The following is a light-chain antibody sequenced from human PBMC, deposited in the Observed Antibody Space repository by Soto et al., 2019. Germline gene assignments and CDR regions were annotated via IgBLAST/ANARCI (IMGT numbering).Light chain of an antibody. V-gene: IGLV2-14*01. J-gene: IGLJ2*01. CDR1: SSDVGGYNY. Sequence: QSALTQPASVSGSPGQSITISCTGTSSDVGGYNYVSWYQQHPGKAPKLMIYDVSNRPSGVSNRCSGSKSGNTASLTISWLQAEDDADYYCSSYTGSSTLVFGGGTKLTVL. CDR3: SSYTGSSTLV. CDR2: DVS.